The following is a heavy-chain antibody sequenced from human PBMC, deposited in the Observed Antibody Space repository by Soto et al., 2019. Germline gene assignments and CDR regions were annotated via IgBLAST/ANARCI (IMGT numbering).Heavy chain of an antibody. D-gene: IGHD6-13*01. CDR1: GFTFSNYA. Sequence: EVQLLESGGGLVQPGGSLRLSCAASGFTFSNYAMNWVRQAPGKGLEWVSAISGSGDSTYYADSVKGRFTISRDNSKNTLYLQMNSLRAEDTTIYHCATRTIGSSYDYWGQGTLVTVSS. CDR3: ATRTIGSSYDY. J-gene: IGHJ4*02. V-gene: IGHV3-23*01. CDR2: ISGSGDST.